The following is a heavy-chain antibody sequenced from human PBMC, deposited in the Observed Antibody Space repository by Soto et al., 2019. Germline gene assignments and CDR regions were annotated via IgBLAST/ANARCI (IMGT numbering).Heavy chain of an antibody. CDR3: ARGQWLPRGEY. D-gene: IGHD6-19*01. CDR2: LNHSGST. CDR1: GGSFSGFF. V-gene: IGHV4-34*02. Sequence: QLQLQQWGAGLLKPSETLSLTFAVHGGSFSGFFWTWIRQPPGKGLEWIGELNHSGSTNYNPSLKSRVTISVDTSENQFSLRLTSVTAADTAVYYCARGQWLPRGEYWGQGTLVTVSS. J-gene: IGHJ4*02.